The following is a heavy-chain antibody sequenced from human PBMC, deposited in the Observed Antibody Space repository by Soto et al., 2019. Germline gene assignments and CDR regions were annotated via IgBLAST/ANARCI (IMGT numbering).Heavy chain of an antibody. CDR2: LTPVFGSP. J-gene: IGHJ6*02. CDR3: TRVLGYTFEPGKTRYYAMDV. D-gene: IGHD5-18*01. Sequence: QVQLVQSGAEVKKPGSSVTVSCKTSGGTFSKDAINWVRQAPGQGLEWMGLLTPVFGSPIYAQKFQGRIRSTADEPTSPAFMDLSRLRSEDTAVYYCTRVLGYTFEPGKTRYYAMDVWGQGTTVSVSS. CDR1: GGTFSKDA. V-gene: IGHV1-69*01.